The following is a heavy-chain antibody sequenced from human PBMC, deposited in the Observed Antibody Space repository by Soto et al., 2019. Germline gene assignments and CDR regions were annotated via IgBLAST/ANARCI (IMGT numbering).Heavy chain of an antibody. J-gene: IGHJ6*02. CDR2: IYSGGST. D-gene: IGHD6-19*01. CDR1: GFTVSSNY. CDR3: ARDQVRWLGKDYYYYSGMDV. Sequence: PWGSLRLSCAASGFTVSSNYMSWVRQAPGKGLEWVSVIYSGGSTYYADSVKGRFTISRDNSKNTLYLQMNSLRAEDTAVYYCARDQVRWLGKDYYYYSGMDVWGQGTTVTVSS. V-gene: IGHV3-66*01.